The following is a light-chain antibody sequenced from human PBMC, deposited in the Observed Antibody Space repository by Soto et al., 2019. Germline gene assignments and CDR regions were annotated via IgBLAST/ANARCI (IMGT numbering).Light chain of an antibody. Sequence: EIVLTQSPGTLSLSPGERATLSCRASQSVSSSYLAWYQQKPGQAPRLLIYGASSSATGIPDRFSGSGSGTDFTLTISLLEPEDFAVYYCQPYGSSPYTFGPGTKLEIK. CDR1: QSVSSSY. CDR3: QPYGSSPYT. CDR2: GAS. V-gene: IGKV3-20*01. J-gene: IGKJ2*01.